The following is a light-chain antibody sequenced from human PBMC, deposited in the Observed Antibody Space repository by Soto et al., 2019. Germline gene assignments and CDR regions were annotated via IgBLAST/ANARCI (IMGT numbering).Light chain of an antibody. Sequence: DIQMTQSPSSLSASVGDRVTITCRASQSISSYLNWYQQKPGKAPKLLIYDASNLETGVPSRFSGSGSGTDFTFTISSLHPEDIATYYCQQYDNRLTFGGGTTVDIK. CDR2: DAS. CDR1: QSISSY. V-gene: IGKV1-33*01. J-gene: IGKJ4*01. CDR3: QQYDNRLT.